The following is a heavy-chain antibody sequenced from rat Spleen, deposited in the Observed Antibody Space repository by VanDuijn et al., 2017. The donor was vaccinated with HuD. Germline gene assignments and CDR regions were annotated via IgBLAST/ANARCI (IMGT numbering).Heavy chain of an antibody. CDR1: GFSLSSYG. CDR3: ARGWERFAY. CDR2: MLTGGNT. J-gene: IGHJ3*01. Sequence: QVQLKESGPGLVQPSQTLSLTCTVSGFSLSSYGVIWVRQPPGKGLEWIAAMLTGGNTYYNPALKSRLSISRDTSKSQVFLKMNILQTEDTAMYFCARGWERFAYWGQGTLVTVSS. D-gene: IGHD5-1*01. V-gene: IGHV2S8*01.